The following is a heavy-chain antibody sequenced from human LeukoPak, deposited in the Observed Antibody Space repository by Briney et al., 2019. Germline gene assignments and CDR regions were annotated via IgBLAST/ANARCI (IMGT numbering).Heavy chain of an antibody. J-gene: IGHJ4*02. CDR2: IYPDDSDI. V-gene: IGHV5-51*01. CDR3: ARQRGFGEFDFDY. D-gene: IGHD3-10*01. CDR1: GYTFTSYW. Sequence: GESLKISCKGFGYTFTSYWIGWVRQMPGKGLEWMGIIYPDDSDITYSPSFQGQGTISADKSISTAYLQWSSLKASDTAMYYCARQRGFGEFDFDYWGQGTLVTVSS.